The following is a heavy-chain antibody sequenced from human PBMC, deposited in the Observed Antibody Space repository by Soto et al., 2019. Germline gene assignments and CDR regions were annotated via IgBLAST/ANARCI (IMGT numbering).Heavy chain of an antibody. D-gene: IGHD5-18*01. Sequence: SQTLSLTCALSGDRVSSSSAAWNWIRQSPSRGLEWLGRTYYRSKWYNDYAVSVKSRITINPDTSKNQFSLQLNSVTPEDTAVYYCARDSGYNYGHQFPSLYYGMDVWGQGTTVTSP. V-gene: IGHV6-1*01. J-gene: IGHJ6*02. CDR3: ARDSGYNYGHQFPSLYYGMDV. CDR1: GDRVSSSSAA. CDR2: TYYRSKWYN.